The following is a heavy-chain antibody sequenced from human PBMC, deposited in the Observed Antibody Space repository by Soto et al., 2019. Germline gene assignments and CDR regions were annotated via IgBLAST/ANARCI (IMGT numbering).Heavy chain of an antibody. CDR2: VNNDGSYT. CDR3: ARGGLQRALDV. V-gene: IGHV3-74*03. CDR1: GFTFSNYW. D-gene: IGHD6-25*01. Sequence: EVQLVQSGGGLVQPGGALRLSCAASGFTFSNYWMYWVRQAPGKGLVWVSRVNNDGSYTTPADSVEGRFTISRDNAENTLYLQMDTLRAEDTAVYYCARGGLQRALDVWGQGSTVTVSS. J-gene: IGHJ6*02.